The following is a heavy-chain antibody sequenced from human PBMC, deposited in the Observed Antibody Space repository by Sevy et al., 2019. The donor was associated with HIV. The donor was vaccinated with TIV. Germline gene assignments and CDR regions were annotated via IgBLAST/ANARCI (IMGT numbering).Heavy chain of an antibody. CDR2: IQYDGSNK. V-gene: IGHV3-30*02. Sequence: GSLRLSCAASGFSFSSYGMHWVRQAPGKGLEWMSYIQYDGSNKDYADSVKGRFTISRDNSKNTLYLKMNSLRVEDTAVFYCVKEGGGEGGDHWGQGTLVTVSS. D-gene: IGHD2-21*01. J-gene: IGHJ4*02. CDR3: VKEGGGEGGDH. CDR1: GFSFSSYG.